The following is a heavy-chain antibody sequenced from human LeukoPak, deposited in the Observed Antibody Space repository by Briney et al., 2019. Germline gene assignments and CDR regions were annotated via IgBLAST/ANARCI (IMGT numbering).Heavy chain of an antibody. Sequence: GGSLRLSCAASGFTLSDYYMNWIRQAPGKGLEWVSGISNSGGTRSYADSVKGRFTISRDNSKNTLYLQMNSLRAEDTAIYYCAIYYHSWSFSPSIDYWGQGTLVTVSS. CDR2: ISNSGGTR. D-gene: IGHD3-10*01. V-gene: IGHV3-23*01. CDR1: GFTLSDYY. J-gene: IGHJ4*02. CDR3: AIYYHSWSFSPSIDY.